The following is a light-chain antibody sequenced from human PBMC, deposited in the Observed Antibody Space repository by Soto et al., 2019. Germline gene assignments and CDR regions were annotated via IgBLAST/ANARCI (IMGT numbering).Light chain of an antibody. CDR2: EVN. CDR3: ASFRSGTILV. J-gene: IGLJ1*01. Sequence: QSALTQPASVSGSPGQSVTISCTGPRSDIGDSNFISWYQHSPGKAPRLLICEVNNRPSGVSKRFSGSKAGNTASLTISGLLDDDEADYFCASFRSGTILVFGSGTKVTVL. CDR1: RSDIGDSNF. V-gene: IGLV2-14*01.